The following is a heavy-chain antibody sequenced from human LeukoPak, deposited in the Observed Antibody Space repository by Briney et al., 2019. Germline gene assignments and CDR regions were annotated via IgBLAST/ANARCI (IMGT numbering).Heavy chain of an antibody. CDR3: ASYYGSGSRYYYYGMDV. CDR1: GGSISSGGYY. D-gene: IGHD3-10*01. V-gene: IGHV4-30-2*01. J-gene: IGHJ6*02. Sequence: PSETLSLTCTVSGGSISSGGYYWSWIRQPPGKGLEWIGYIYHSGSTYYNPSLKSRVTISVDRSKNQFSLKLSSVTAADTAVYYCASYYGSGSRYYYYGMDVWGQGTTVTVSS. CDR2: IYHSGST.